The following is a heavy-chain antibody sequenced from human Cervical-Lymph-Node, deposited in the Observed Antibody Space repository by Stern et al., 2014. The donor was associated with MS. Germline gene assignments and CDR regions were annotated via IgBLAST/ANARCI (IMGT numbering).Heavy chain of an antibody. CDR2: IWFDGSNK. V-gene: IGHV3-33*01. CDR1: GFTFSRFG. D-gene: IGHD2-15*01. CDR3: ARWQRTPPGY. Sequence: VQLLESGGGVVQAGMSLRLSCSTSGFTFSRFGMHWVRQAPGKGLEWVAVIWFDGSNKYYADSVKGRFTVSRDNSKNTLYLQMINLRVEDTAVYYCARWQRTPPGYWGQGTLVTVSS. J-gene: IGHJ4*02.